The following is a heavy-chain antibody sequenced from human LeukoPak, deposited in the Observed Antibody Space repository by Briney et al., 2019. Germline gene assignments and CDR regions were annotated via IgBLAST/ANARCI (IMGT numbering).Heavy chain of an antibody. CDR2: ISSSGSTI. J-gene: IGHJ4*02. CDR1: GFPFSYYY. D-gene: IGHD3-9*01. Sequence: GGSLTLSCAASGFPFSYYYMSWIRQAPGQGLEWVSYISSSGSTIYYADSVKGRFTISRDNAKNSLYLQMNSLRAEDTAVYFRPRTAYDILTGLKAYYFDYWGQGTLVTVSS. V-gene: IGHV3-11*04. CDR3: PRTAYDILTGLKAYYFDY.